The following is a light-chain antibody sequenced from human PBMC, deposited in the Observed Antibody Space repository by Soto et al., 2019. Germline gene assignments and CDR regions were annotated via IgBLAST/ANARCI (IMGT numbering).Light chain of an antibody. CDR1: SSDVGGYNY. CDR3: SSYTSSSTLYV. V-gene: IGLV2-14*01. CDR2: DVS. Sequence: ALTHPASGTGSPGQSITISCTGTSSDVGGYNYVSWYQQHPGKAPKLMIYDVSNRPSGVSNRFSGSKSGNTASLTISGLQAEDEADYYCSSYTSSSTLYVFGTGTKVTVL. J-gene: IGLJ1*01.